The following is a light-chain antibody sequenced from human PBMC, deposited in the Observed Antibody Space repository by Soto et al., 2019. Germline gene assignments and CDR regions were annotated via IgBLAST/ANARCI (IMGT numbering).Light chain of an antibody. J-gene: IGLJ1*01. CDR1: SSDVGAYDY. CDR3: SSFAGSNNFPYV. Sequence: QSVLTQPPSASGSPGQSVTISCTGTSSDVGAYDYVSWYQQHPGKAPKRTIYAINKQPSGVPDRFSGSKSGNTASLTVSGLQAEDEADYYCSSFAGSNNFPYVFGTGTKVTVL. CDR2: AIN. V-gene: IGLV2-8*01.